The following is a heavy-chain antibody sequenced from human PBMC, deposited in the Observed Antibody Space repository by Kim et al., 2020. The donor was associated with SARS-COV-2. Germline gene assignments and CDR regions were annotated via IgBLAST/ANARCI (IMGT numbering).Heavy chain of an antibody. J-gene: IGHJ4*02. Sequence: GGSLRLSCTTSGFTFTSYAMSWVRQAPGKGLEWVSSIDGSDGTTYYVDSVKGRFTISRDNSKNTLYLQMSTLRADDTAVYYCMKGGWGSIWDHWGQGTL. CDR3: MKGGWGSIWDH. D-gene: IGHD2-21*01. V-gene: IGHV3-23*01. CDR2: IDGSDGTT. CDR1: GFTFTSYA.